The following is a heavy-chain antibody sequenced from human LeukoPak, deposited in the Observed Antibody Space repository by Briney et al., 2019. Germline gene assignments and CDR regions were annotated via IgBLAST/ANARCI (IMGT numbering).Heavy chain of an antibody. J-gene: IGHJ4*02. Sequence: GGSLRLSCAASGFTVSSNYMGWVRQAPGKGLEWVSVIYSGGSTYYADSVKGRFTISRDNSKNTLYLQMNSLRAEDTAVYYCASWSSSWYPFDYSGQGTLVTVSS. CDR3: ASWSSSWYPFDY. CDR1: GFTVSSNY. D-gene: IGHD6-13*01. V-gene: IGHV3-66*02. CDR2: IYSGGST.